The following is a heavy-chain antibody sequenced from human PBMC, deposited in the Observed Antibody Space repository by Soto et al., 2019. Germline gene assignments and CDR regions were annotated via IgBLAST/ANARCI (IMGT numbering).Heavy chain of an antibody. CDR3: ARDARGTRGFDEMDI. V-gene: IGHV1-2*02. D-gene: IGHD3-9*01. Sequence: SVTVSCTASGCFFTGYHIHWVSQSPGRGLEWMGWINPNSGDTEYAQNFQGRVTMTRDTSFNLVYMEMSGLMSDDTAVYYCARDARGTRGFDEMDISGQGTTVTVYS. CDR1: GCFFTGYH. J-gene: IGHJ6*02. CDR2: INPNSGDT.